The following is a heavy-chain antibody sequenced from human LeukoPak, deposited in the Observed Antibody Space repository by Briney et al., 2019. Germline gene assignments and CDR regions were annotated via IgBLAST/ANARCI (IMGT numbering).Heavy chain of an antibody. CDR2: INPNSGGT. CDR1: GYTFIDYY. D-gene: IGHD2-15*01. CDR3: AICTGGSCYSGLDY. V-gene: IGHV1-2*02. J-gene: IGHJ4*02. Sequence: ASVKVSCKASGYTFIDYYIHWVRQAPGQGLEWMGWINPNSGGTNYAQKFQGRVTMTRDTSINTAYMELSRLRSDDTAVYFCAICTGGSCYSGLDYWGQGTLVTVSS.